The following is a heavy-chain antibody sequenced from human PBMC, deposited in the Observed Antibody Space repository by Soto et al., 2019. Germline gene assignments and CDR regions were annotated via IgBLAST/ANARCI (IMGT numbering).Heavy chain of an antibody. CDR3: ERVPDNSCWNEGDFDH. CDR2: ISYDGDNK. Sequence: QVQLVESGGGVVQPGTSLRLSCTASGFNLINYAMHWVRQAPGKGLEWVAVISYDGDNKYYADSVKGRFTVSRDNSKNKMYLPLNSLSVVDTDRYYCERVPDNSCWNEGDFDHWGQGTLVAVSS. D-gene: IGHD1-1*01. CDR1: GFNLINYA. V-gene: IGHV3-30*04. J-gene: IGHJ4*02.